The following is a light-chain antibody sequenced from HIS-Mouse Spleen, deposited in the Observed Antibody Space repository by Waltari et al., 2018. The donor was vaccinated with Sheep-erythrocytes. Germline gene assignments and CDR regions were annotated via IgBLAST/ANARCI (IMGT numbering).Light chain of an antibody. Sequence: QSALTQPASVSGSPGQSITISCTGTSSDVGSYNYVSWYQQHPGKAPKLMIYGVSKRPSGVPDRFSGSKSGNTASLTVSGLQAEDEADYYCSSYAGSDNWVFGGGTKLTVL. J-gene: IGLJ3*02. CDR2: GVS. V-gene: IGLV2-8*01. CDR1: SSDVGSYNY. CDR3: SSYAGSDNWV.